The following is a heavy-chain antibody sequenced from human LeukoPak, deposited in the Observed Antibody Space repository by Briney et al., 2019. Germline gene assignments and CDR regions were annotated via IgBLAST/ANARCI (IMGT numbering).Heavy chain of an antibody. J-gene: IGHJ4*02. Sequence: GASVKVSCKASGYTFTNYGIFWVRQAPGQRLEWMGWISAYSGNTNYAQKLQGRVTMTTETSTSTDYMELESLRSDDTAVYYCAISQGSYYDTSGYLGGDYWGQGTLVTVSS. CDR2: ISAYSGNT. CDR3: AISQGSYYDTSGYLGGDY. CDR1: GYTFTNYG. D-gene: IGHD3-22*01. V-gene: IGHV1-18*01.